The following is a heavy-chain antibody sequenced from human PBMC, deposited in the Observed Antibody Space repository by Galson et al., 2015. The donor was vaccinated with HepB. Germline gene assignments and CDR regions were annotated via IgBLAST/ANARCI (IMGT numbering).Heavy chain of an antibody. Sequence: SLRLSCAASGFTFSSYAMYWVRQAPGKGLEYVSAISSNGGSTYYANSVKGRFTISRDNSKNTLYLQMGSLRAEDMAVYYCARDPESYYYGSGDGTYYYYYYMDVWGKGTTVTVSS. D-gene: IGHD3-10*01. CDR3: ARDPESYYYGSGDGTYYYYYYMDV. CDR2: ISSNGGST. V-gene: IGHV3-64*01. CDR1: GFTFSSYA. J-gene: IGHJ6*03.